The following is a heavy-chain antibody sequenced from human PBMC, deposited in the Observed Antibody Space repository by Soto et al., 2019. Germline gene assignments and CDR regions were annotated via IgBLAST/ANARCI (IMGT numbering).Heavy chain of an antibody. CDR1: GLTFSRSW. J-gene: IGHJ4*02. CDR2: ISIGGSET. Sequence: GGSLRLSCEASGLTFSRSWMHWVRQAPGKGLVWVSRISIGGSETYYADSVKGRFTISRDNARNTLYLQMDSLRAEDTAVYFCVRGYTGYGNFDYWGKGTLVTVSS. CDR3: VRGYTGYGNFDY. V-gene: IGHV3-74*01. D-gene: IGHD5-12*01.